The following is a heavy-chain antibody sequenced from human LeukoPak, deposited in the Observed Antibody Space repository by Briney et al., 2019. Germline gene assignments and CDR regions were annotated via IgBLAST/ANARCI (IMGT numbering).Heavy chain of an antibody. CDR3: ARGGQGDGYSADEAFDF. V-gene: IGHV6-1*01. CDR2: TYYRSKWYN. D-gene: IGHD5-24*01. Sequence: SQTLSLTCAISGDSVSSNSSACNWIRQSPSRGLEWLGRTYYRSKWYNDYAVSVKSRITINPDTSKNQFSLQLNSVTPEDTAVYYCARGGQGDGYSADEAFDFWGQGTMVTVSS. J-gene: IGHJ3*01. CDR1: GDSVSSNSSA.